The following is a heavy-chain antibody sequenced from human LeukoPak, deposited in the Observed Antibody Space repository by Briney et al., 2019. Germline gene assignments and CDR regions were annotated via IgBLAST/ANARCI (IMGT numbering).Heavy chain of an antibody. J-gene: IGHJ6*02. Sequence: GGSLRLSCVASGFTFRSHGMHWVRQAPGKGLEWVAVIWYDGSNEYFADSVKGRFTISRDNSKSILYLQMNSLRAEDTAVYYCARDIASTRMDVWGQGTTVSVSS. D-gene: IGHD2-15*01. CDR3: ARDIASTRMDV. V-gene: IGHV3-33*01. CDR1: GFTFRSHG. CDR2: IWYDGSNE.